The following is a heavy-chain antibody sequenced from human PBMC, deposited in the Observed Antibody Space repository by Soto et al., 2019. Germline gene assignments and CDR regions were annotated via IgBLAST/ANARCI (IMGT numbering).Heavy chain of an antibody. CDR1: EFSVSSYF. CDR2: IYSGGST. CDR3: GRARTSDAYFDI. J-gene: IGHJ2*01. Sequence: EVQLVESGGGLVQPGGSLRLSCAASEFSVSSYFMTWVRQAPGKGLERASVIYSGGSTYYADSVKGRFSVSRDNSMNTLNLQMDSSGVYDKAVYLVGRARTSDAYFDIWGRGSLVIVSS. V-gene: IGHV3-66*01. D-gene: IGHD6-6*01.